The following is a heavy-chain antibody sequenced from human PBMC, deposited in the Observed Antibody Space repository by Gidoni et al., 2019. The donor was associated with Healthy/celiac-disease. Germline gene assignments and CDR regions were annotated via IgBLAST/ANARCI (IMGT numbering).Heavy chain of an antibody. CDR3: ARESRYYYDSSGYLDY. CDR2: IYYSGST. Sequence: QVQLQESGPGLVKPSETLSLTCTVSGGSLSSYYWSWIRQPPGKGLEWIGYIYYSGSTNYNPSLKSRVTISVDTSKNQFSLKLSSVTAADTAVYYCARESRYYYDSSGYLDYWGQGTLVTVSS. V-gene: IGHV4-59*01. CDR1: GGSLSSYY. J-gene: IGHJ4*02. D-gene: IGHD3-22*01.